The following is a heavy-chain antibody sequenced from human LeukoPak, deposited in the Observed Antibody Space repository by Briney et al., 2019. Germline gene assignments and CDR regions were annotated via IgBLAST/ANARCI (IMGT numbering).Heavy chain of an antibody. V-gene: IGHV4-59*01. J-gene: IGHJ1*01. D-gene: IGHD6-19*01. CDR2: IYYGATT. Sequence: KSSETLSLTCNVSGGSIGRYFWSWIRQPPGKTLEWIGYIYYGATTTYSPSFKSRVTISVDTPKNQVSLKLKSVTAADTAFYYCARGDGSGWSGGRNFPHWGQGTLVTVSS. CDR1: GGSIGRYF. CDR3: ARGDGSGWSGGRNFPH.